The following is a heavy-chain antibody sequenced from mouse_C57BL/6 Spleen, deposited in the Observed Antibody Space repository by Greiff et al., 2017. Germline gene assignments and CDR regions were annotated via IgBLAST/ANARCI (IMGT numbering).Heavy chain of an antibody. V-gene: IGHV1-15*01. CDR2: IDPETGGT. CDR3: TRDYYRNFDY. J-gene: IGHJ2*01. CDR1: GYTFTDYE. D-gene: IGHD2-14*01. Sequence: QVQLQQSGAELVRPGASVTLSCKASGYTFTDYEMPWVKQTPVHGLEWIGAIDPETGGTAYNQKFKGKAILTADKSSSTAYMELRSLTSEDSAVYYCTRDYYRNFDYWGQGTTLTVSS.